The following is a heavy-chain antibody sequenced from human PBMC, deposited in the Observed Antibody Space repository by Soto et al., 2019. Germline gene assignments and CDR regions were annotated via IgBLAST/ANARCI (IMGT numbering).Heavy chain of an antibody. CDR3: ASGRRVGATDY. D-gene: IGHD1-26*01. CDR1: GFTFSSYG. Sequence: QVQLVESGGGVVQPGRSLRLSCAASGFTFSSYGMHWVRQAPGKGLEWVAVIWYDGSNKYYADSVKGRFTISRDNSKNTLYLRMNSLRAEDTAVYYCASGRRVGATDYWGQGTLVTVSS. V-gene: IGHV3-33*01. J-gene: IGHJ4*02. CDR2: IWYDGSNK.